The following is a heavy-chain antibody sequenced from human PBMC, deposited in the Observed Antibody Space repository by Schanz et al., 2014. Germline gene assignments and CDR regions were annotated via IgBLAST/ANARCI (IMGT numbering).Heavy chain of an antibody. Sequence: VQLLQFGGGVVQPGGSLRLSCTASGFAFSSYSMNWVRQAPGKGLEWVSAISGSGGSTYYADSVKGRFTISRDNSKNTLYLQMNSLRAEDTAVYYCAKQIHYDILTVTRNWGQGTLVTVSS. CDR2: ISGSGGST. V-gene: IGHV3-23*01. CDR1: GFAFSSYS. D-gene: IGHD3-9*01. J-gene: IGHJ4*02. CDR3: AKQIHYDILTVTRN.